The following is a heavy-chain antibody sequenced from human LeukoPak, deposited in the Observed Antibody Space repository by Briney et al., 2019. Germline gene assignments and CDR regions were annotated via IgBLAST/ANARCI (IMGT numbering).Heavy chain of an antibody. J-gene: IGHJ6*02. CDR1: GYTFTGYY. Sequence: ASVKVSCKASGYTFTGYYMHWVRQAPGQGLEWMGWINPNSGGTNYAQKFQGRVTMTRDTSISTAYMELSRLRSDDTAVYYCARDGALMTTGAGHGMDVWGQGTTVTVSS. V-gene: IGHV1-2*02. CDR2: INPNSGGT. D-gene: IGHD4-17*01. CDR3: ARDGALMTTGAGHGMDV.